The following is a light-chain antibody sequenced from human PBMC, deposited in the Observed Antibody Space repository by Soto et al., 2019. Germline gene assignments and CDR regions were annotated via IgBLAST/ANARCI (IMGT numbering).Light chain of an antibody. J-gene: IGKJ2*01. Sequence: DIVMTQSPLSLPVTPGEPASISCRSSQSLLYINGYNYLDWYLQKPGQSPQLLIYLGSNRASGVPDRFSGSGSGTDFTLKISRVEAEDVGVYYCMQALQTPYPFGQGTKLEIK. CDR2: LGS. CDR1: QSLLYINGYNY. V-gene: IGKV2-28*01. CDR3: MQALQTPYP.